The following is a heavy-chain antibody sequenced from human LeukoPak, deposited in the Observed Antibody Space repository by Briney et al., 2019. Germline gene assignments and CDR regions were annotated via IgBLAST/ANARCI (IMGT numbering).Heavy chain of an antibody. J-gene: IGHJ4*02. CDR3: AKMRGSYYVDY. CDR1: GYTFTSYG. V-gene: IGHV3-30*18. Sequence: SCKASGYTFTSYGMHWVRQAPGKGLEWVAVISYDGSNKYYADSVKGRFTISRDNSKNTLYLQMNSLRAEDTAVYYCAKMRGSYYVDYWGQGTLVTVSS. CDR2: ISYDGSNK. D-gene: IGHD1-26*01.